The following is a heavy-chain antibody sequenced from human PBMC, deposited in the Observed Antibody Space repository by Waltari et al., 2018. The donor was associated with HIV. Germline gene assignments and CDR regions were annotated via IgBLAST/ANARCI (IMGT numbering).Heavy chain of an antibody. CDR3: ARLQWATQNLDF. Sequence: EVQLVESGGGSVQPGGSLRLSGTVSGFTFSRSWMTWVRKAPGRGLEWVANIKEDGSERSYVESVKGRFIISRDNAKDSLCLQMYGLGAEDTGVYYCARLQWATQNLDFWGQGTLVTVSS. V-gene: IGHV3-7*01. J-gene: IGHJ4*02. CDR2: IKEDGSER. CDR1: GFTFSRSW. D-gene: IGHD6-19*01.